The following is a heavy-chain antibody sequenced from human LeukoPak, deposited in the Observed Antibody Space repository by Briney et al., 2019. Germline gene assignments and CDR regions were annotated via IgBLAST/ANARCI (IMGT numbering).Heavy chain of an antibody. J-gene: IGHJ1*01. Sequence: SETLSLTCTVSGYSISSGYYWGWIRQPPGKGLEWIGSIYHSGSTYYNPSLKSRVTISVDTSKNQFSLKLSSVTAADTAVYYCAKMAVAGTRTYFQHWGQGTLVTVSS. D-gene: IGHD6-19*01. CDR3: AKMAVAGTRTYFQH. CDR1: GYSISSGYY. CDR2: IYHSGST. V-gene: IGHV4-38-2*02.